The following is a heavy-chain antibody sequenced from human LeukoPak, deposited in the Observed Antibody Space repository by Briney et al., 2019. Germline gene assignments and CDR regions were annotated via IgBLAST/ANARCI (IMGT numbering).Heavy chain of an antibody. Sequence: TGGSLRLPCAASGFTFSSYSMNWVRQAPGKGLEWVSSISSSSSYIYYADSVKGRFTISRDNAKNSLYLQMNSLRAEDTAVYYCARDPRAPSNNSGYGYWGQGTLVTVSS. V-gene: IGHV3-21*01. CDR3: ARDPRAPSNNSGYGY. D-gene: IGHD5-12*01. J-gene: IGHJ4*02. CDR2: ISSSSSYI. CDR1: GFTFSSYS.